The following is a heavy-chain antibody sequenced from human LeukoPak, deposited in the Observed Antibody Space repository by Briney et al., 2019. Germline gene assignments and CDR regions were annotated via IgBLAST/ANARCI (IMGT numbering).Heavy chain of an antibody. V-gene: IGHV1-2*02. CDR3: AREAIWGSGNWFDP. CDR2: INPNSGGT. Sequence: GASVKVSCKASGYTFTGYYMHWVRQAPGQGLEWMGWINPNSGGTNYAQKFQGRVTMTRDASISTAYMELSRLRSDDTAVYYCAREAIWGSGNWFDPWGQGTLVTVSS. CDR1: GYTFTGYY. J-gene: IGHJ5*02. D-gene: IGHD3-10*01.